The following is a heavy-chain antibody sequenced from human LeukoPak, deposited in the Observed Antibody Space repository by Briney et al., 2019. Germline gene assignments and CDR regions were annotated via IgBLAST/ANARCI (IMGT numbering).Heavy chain of an antibody. CDR1: GYIFTSYW. CDR3: VRRVPAAIDYFDC. Sequence: GESLKISCKGSGYIFTSYWIGWVRQMPGKGLEWVGIIYPGDSDTRYSPSFQGQVTISADKSISTAYLQWNSLKASDTAMYYCVRRVPAAIDYFDCWGQGTLVTVSS. J-gene: IGHJ4*02. V-gene: IGHV5-51*01. CDR2: IYPGDSDT. D-gene: IGHD2-2*01.